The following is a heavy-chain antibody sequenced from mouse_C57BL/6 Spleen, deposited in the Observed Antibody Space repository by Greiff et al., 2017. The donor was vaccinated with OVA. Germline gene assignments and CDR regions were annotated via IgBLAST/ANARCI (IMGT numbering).Heavy chain of an antibody. J-gene: IGHJ4*01. V-gene: IGHV1-81*01. CDR2: IYPRSGNT. CDR3: ARLRPNYYAMDY. Sequence: VKLQESGAELARPGASVKLSCKASGYTFTSYGISWVKQRTGQGLEWIGEIYPRSGNTYYNEKFKGKATLTADKSSSTAYMELRSLTSEDSAVYFCARLRPNYYAMDYWGQGTSVTVSS. D-gene: IGHD3-2*02. CDR1: GYTFTSYG.